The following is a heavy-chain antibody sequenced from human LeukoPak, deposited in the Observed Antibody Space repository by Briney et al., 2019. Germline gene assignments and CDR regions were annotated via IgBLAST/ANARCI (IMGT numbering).Heavy chain of an antibody. Sequence: GGSLRLSCAASGFTVSSNYMSWVRQAPGKGLEWVSVIYSGDSGGSTYYADSVKGRFTISRDNSKNTLYLQMNSLRAEDTAVYYCARDWSHRCFDYWGQGTPVTASS. V-gene: IGHV3-53*01. D-gene: IGHD3-3*01. CDR3: ARDWSHRCFDY. CDR2: IYSGDSGGST. J-gene: IGHJ4*02. CDR1: GFTVSSNY.